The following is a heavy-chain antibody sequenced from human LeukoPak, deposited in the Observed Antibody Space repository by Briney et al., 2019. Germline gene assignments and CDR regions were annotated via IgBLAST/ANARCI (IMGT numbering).Heavy chain of an antibody. V-gene: IGHV4-34*01. CDR1: GGSFSGYY. CDR3: ARAGLRYFDWFSYGMDV. CDR2: INHSGST. D-gene: IGHD3-9*01. J-gene: IGHJ6*02. Sequence: SETLSLTCAVYGGSFSGYYWSWIRQPPGKGLEWIGEINHSGSTNYNPSLKSRVTISVDTSKNQFSLKLSSVTAADTAVYYCARAGLRYFDWFSYGMDVWGQGTTVTVSS.